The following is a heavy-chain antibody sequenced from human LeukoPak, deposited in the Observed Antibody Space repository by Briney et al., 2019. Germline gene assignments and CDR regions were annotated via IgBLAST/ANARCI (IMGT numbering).Heavy chain of an antibody. V-gene: IGHV1-18*01. CDR2: RSIYNGNT. D-gene: IGHD6-6*01. CDR1: GYDLINYG. J-gene: IGHJ4*02. Sequence: ASVKASCKASGYDLINYGISWLRQAPGQGLEWMGWRSIYNGNTNYKLQGRVTMTIDTSTSTAYMEVRSLRSDDTAVYYCGRGGPFPSGSSSREYYLDYWGQGTLVIVSS. CDR3: GRGGPFPSGSSSREYYLDY.